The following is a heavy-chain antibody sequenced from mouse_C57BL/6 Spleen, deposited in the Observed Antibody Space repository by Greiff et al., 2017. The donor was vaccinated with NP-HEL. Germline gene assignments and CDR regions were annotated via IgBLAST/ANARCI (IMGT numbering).Heavy chain of an antibody. D-gene: IGHD3-1*01. CDR2: IYPSDSET. Sequence: VQLQQPGAELVRPGSSAKLSCKASGYTFTSYWMDWVKQRPGQGLEWIGNIYPSDSETHYNQKFKDKATLTVDKSSSTAYMQLSSLTSEDSAVYYCARSGLYFDYWGQGTTLTVSS. CDR3: ARSGLYFDY. V-gene: IGHV1-61*01. J-gene: IGHJ2*01. CDR1: GYTFTSYW.